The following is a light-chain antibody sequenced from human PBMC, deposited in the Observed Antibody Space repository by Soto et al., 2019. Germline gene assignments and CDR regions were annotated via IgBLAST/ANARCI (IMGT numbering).Light chain of an antibody. V-gene: IGKV1D-12*01. CDR1: QGISSW. J-gene: IGKJ4*01. Sequence: DIQLTQSPSSVSASVGDRVTITCRARQGISSWLAWYQQKLGKAPNLLIYDASTLQSGVQSRFRGSGYGTDFTRPISSLQREDCANYYCQQATSFPRTFGGGTKVRI. CDR2: DAS. CDR3: QQATSFPRT.